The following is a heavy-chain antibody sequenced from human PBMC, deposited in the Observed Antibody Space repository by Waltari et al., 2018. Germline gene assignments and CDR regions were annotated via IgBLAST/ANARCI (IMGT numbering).Heavy chain of an antibody. CDR3: ARGTSGRWD. Sequence: QVQLVQSGAEVKKPGASVKVSCKASGYTFTGYYMHWVRQAPGQGLEWMGRIHPNSADTNYAQKFQGRVTMTRDTSISTAYMDMSSLRSDDTAVYYCARGTSGRWDWGQGTLVTVSS. J-gene: IGHJ4*02. D-gene: IGHD1-26*01. V-gene: IGHV1-2*06. CDR1: GYTFTGYY. CDR2: IHPNSADT.